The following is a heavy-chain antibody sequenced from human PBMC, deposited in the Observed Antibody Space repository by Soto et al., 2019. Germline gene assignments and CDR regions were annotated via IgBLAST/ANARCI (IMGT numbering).Heavy chain of an antibody. J-gene: IGHJ5*02. CDR2: ISHTGST. CDR1: GGSISSGNSYS. V-gene: IGHV4-30-2*01. Sequence: SETLSLTCAGSGGSISSGNSYSWSWIRQPLGKGLEWIGSISHTGSTSYNPSLKGRVSMSVDKSKNQFSLKLSSVTAADTAVYFCARAVAPYLGTWFDPWGQGTLVTVSS. D-gene: IGHD3-16*01. CDR3: ARAVAPYLGTWFDP.